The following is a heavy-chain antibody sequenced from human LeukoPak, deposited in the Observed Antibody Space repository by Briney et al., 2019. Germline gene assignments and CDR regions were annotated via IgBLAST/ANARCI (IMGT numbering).Heavy chain of an antibody. Sequence: SETLSLTCAVYGGSFSGYYWSWIRQPPGKGLEWIGEINHSGSTNYNPSLKSRVTISVDTSKNQFSLKLSSVTAADTAVYYCARVMWCSGGSCYEQRPFDYWGQGTLVTVSS. CDR2: INHSGST. CDR3: ARVMWCSGGSCYEQRPFDY. V-gene: IGHV4-34*01. CDR1: GGSFSGYY. J-gene: IGHJ4*02. D-gene: IGHD2-15*01.